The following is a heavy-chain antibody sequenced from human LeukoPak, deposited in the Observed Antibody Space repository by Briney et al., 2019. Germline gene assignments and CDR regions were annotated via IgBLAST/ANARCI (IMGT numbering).Heavy chain of an antibody. CDR3: ARDPARATVTAGGWFDP. CDR1: GFTFSSYG. J-gene: IGHJ5*02. Sequence: GGSLRLSCAASGFTFSSYGMHWVRQAPGKGLEWVAVIWYDGSNKYYADSVKGRFTISRDKPKNTLYLQMNSLRAEDTAVYYCARDPARATVTAGGWFDPWGQGTLVSVS. V-gene: IGHV3-33*01. D-gene: IGHD4-17*01. CDR2: IWYDGSNK.